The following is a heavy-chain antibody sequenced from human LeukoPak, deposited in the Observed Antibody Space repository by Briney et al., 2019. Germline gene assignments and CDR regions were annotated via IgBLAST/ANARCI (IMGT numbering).Heavy chain of an antibody. CDR3: ASSDGYGDALDY. V-gene: IGHV3-53*01. D-gene: IGHD4-17*01. Sequence: GGSLRLSCAASGFTFSSYAMSWVRQAPGKGLEWVSVIYSGGSTYYADSVKGRFTISRDNSKNTLYLQMNSLRAEDTAVYYCASSDGYGDALDYWGQGTLVTVSS. J-gene: IGHJ4*02. CDR2: IYSGGST. CDR1: GFTFSSYA.